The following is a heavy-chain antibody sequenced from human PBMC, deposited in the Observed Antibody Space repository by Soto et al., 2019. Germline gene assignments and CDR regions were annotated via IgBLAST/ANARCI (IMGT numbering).Heavy chain of an antibody. CDR1: GFTCSSSA. V-gene: IGHV3-23*01. CDR2: ILGSCASK. D-gene: IGHD2-15*01. Sequence: PGGTLKIWCAASGFTCSSSAMCWVRKGLGKGLEWGCAILGSCASKYYTAYVKGRFTISRGNYKKTLYLQMKSLRAEDTAVYYCAGPLEHIVVVVAATGGYWGQGT. J-gene: IGHJ4*02. CDR3: AGPLEHIVVVVAATGGY.